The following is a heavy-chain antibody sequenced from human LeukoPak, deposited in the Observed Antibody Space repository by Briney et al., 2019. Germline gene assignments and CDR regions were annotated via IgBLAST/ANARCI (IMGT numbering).Heavy chain of an antibody. CDR3: ARASNYFDILY. V-gene: IGHV4-39*01. CDR2: IYYSGST. CDR1: GGSISGYY. Sequence: SSETLSLTCTVSGGSISGYYWGWIRQPPGKGLEWIGTIYYSGSTYYNPSLKSRVTISIDTSKNQFSLRLSSVTAADTAVYFCARASNYFDILYWGQGTLVTVSS. D-gene: IGHD3-22*01. J-gene: IGHJ4*02.